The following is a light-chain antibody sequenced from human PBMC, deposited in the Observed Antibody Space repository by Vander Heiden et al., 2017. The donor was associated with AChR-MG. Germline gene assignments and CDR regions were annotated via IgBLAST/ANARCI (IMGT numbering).Light chain of an antibody. CDR3: NSRDSSGNHLVV. V-gene: IGLV3-19*01. J-gene: IGLJ2*01. Sequence: SSELTHDPAVPVALGQTVRITCQGDSLRSYYASWYQQKPGQAPVLVIYGRNNRPSGIPDRFSGSSSGNTASLTVTGAQAEDEADYYCNSRDSSGNHLVVFGGGTKLTVL. CDR1: SLRSYY. CDR2: GRN.